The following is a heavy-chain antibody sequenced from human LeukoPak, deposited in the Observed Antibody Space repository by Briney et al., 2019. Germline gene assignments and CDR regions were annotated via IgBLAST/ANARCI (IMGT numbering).Heavy chain of an antibody. J-gene: IGHJ4*02. CDR1: GFTFDDYA. CDR2: ISWNSGSI. Sequence: GGSLRLSCAASGFTFDDYAMHWVRQAPGKGLEWVSGISWNSGSIGYADSVKGRFTISRDNAKNSLYLQMNSLRAEDTALYYCAKSQTSTISPPFFDYWGQGTLVTVSS. D-gene: IGHD2/OR15-2a*01. CDR3: AKSQTSTISPPFFDY. V-gene: IGHV3-9*01.